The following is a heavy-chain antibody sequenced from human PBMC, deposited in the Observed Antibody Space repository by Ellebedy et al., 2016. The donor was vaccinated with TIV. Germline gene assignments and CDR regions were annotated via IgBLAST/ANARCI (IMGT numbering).Heavy chain of an antibody. CDR2: IKQDGSDK. CDR3: ARDSGYCTSTGCRGDAFDI. J-gene: IGHJ3*02. CDR1: GFTFSSSA. V-gene: IGHV3-7*01. D-gene: IGHD2-2*01. Sequence: PGGSLRLSCAASGFTFSSSAMSWVRQAPGKGLEWVANIKQDGSDKYYVDSVKGRFTISRDNAKNSLYLQMNSLRAEDTAVYYCARDSGYCTSTGCRGDAFDIWGQGTMVTVSS.